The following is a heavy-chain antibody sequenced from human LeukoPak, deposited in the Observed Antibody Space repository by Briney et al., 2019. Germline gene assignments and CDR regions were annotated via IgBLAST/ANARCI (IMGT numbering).Heavy chain of an antibody. CDR3: ARFGELLSGEGKYYFDY. Sequence: GGSLRLSCAASGFTFSSYSMNWVHQAPGKGLEWVSSISSSSSYIYYADSVKGRFTISRDNAKNSLYLQMNSLRAEDTAVYYCARFGELLSGEGKYYFDYWGQGTLVTVSS. D-gene: IGHD3-10*01. V-gene: IGHV3-21*01. J-gene: IGHJ4*02. CDR1: GFTFSSYS. CDR2: ISSSSSYI.